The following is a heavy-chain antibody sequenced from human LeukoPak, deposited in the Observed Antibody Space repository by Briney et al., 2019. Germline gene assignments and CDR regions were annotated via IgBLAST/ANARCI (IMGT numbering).Heavy chain of an antibody. V-gene: IGHV4-34*01. J-gene: IGHJ4*02. Sequence: SETLSLTCAVYGGSFSGYYWSWIRQPPGKGLEWIGEINHSGSTNYNPSLKSRVNISVDTSKNQFSLKLSSVTATDTAVHYCARKKRYYYGSGSYLNWGQGTLVTVSS. D-gene: IGHD3-10*01. CDR1: GGSFSGYY. CDR2: INHSGST. CDR3: ARKKRYYYGSGSYLN.